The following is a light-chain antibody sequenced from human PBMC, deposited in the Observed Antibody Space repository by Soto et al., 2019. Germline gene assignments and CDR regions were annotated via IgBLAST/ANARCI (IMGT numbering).Light chain of an antibody. CDR3: QQYGSSPFT. CDR1: QSVNSIY. J-gene: IGKJ3*01. V-gene: IGKV3-20*01. Sequence: EIVLTQSPGTLSLSPGERATLSCRASQSVNSIYLAWYQQKPGQAPRLLIYNTSNRATGIPDRFSGSGSGTDVTLTISRLEPEDFAVYYCQQYGSSPFTFGPGTKVDIK. CDR2: NTS.